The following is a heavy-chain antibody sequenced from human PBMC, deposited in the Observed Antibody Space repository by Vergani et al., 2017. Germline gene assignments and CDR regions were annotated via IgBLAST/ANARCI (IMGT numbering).Heavy chain of an antibody. CDR1: GYSFTSYW. CDR3: ARHRGWVLVVVAATPWYYYYGMDV. V-gene: IGHV5-51*01. D-gene: IGHD2-15*01. J-gene: IGHJ6*02. CDR2: IYPGDSDT. Sequence: EVQLVPSGAEVKKPGASLKISCKRSGYSFTSYWIGWVRQLPGKGLEWMGIIYPGDSDTRYSPSFQGQVTISADKSSSTAYLQWSSLKASDTAMYYRARHRGWVLVVVAATPWYYYYGMDVWGQGTTVTVSS.